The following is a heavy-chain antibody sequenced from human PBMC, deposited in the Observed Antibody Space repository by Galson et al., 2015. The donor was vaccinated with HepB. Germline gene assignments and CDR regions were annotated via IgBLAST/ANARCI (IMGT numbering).Heavy chain of an antibody. Sequence: SVKVSCKASGGTFSSYAISWVRQAPGQGLEWMGGIIPIFGTANYAQKFQGRVTITADESTSTAYMELSSLRSEDTAVYYCARAVAGTLSPGAFDIWGQGTMVTVSS. CDR1: GGTFSSYA. D-gene: IGHD6-19*01. J-gene: IGHJ3*02. CDR3: ARAVAGTLSPGAFDI. V-gene: IGHV1-69*13. CDR2: IIPIFGTA.